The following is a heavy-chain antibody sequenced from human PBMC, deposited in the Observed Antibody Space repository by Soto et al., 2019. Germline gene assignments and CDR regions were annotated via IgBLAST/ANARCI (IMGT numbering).Heavy chain of an antibody. CDR3: AHSRYSRSPFDS. CDR2: IYWDDDK. V-gene: IGHV2-5*02. J-gene: IGHJ4*02. Sequence: SGPTLVNPTQTLTLTCTFSGFSLTSNDVGVCWIRQPPGKALEWLALIYWDDDKRYSPSLKSRLTITKDTSKNQVVLRMTNMDPVDTPTYCSAHSRYSRSPFDSCGQGRLFTVSS. CDR1: GFSLTSNDVG. D-gene: IGHD1-26*01.